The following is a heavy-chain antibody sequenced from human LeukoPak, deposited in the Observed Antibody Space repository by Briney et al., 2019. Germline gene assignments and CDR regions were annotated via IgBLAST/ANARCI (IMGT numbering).Heavy chain of an antibody. V-gene: IGHV4-39*07. CDR3: ARAGQGYCTSTSCYLSLDF. CDR1: GGSISSSSYY. J-gene: IGHJ4*02. D-gene: IGHD2-2*01. Sequence: KPSETLSLTCTVSGGSISSSSYYWGWIRQPPGKGLECIGQIYHSGSTNFNPSLKSRVAMSIDKSKNQFSLNVNSVTAADTAVYYCARAGQGYCTSTSCYLSLDFWGRGTLVTVSS. CDR2: IYHSGST.